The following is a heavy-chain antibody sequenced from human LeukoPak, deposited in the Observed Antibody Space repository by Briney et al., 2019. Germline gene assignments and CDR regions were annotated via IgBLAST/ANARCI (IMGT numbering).Heavy chain of an antibody. CDR1: GFTLSSYL. Sequence: PGGSLRLSCAASGFTLSSYLMHWVRQAPGKGLVWVSGINSDGSSTRYADSVKGRLSLSRDNAKNTLYLQVNSLRAEDTAVYYCARDSLYGMDVWGQGTTVTVS. CDR3: ARDSLYGMDV. CDR2: INSDGSST. J-gene: IGHJ6*02. V-gene: IGHV3-74*01.